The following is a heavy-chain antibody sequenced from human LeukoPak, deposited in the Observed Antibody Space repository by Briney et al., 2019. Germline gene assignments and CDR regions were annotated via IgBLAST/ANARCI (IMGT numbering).Heavy chain of an antibody. CDR2: IIPIFGIA. Sequence: ASVKVSCKASGGTFSSYAISWVRQAPGQGLEWMGRIIPIFGIANYAQKFQGRVTITADKSTSTAYMELSSLRSEDTAVYYCASLAVAGIGDYWGQGTLVTVSS. V-gene: IGHV1-69*04. J-gene: IGHJ4*02. CDR3: ASLAVAGIGDY. CDR1: GGTFSSYA. D-gene: IGHD6-19*01.